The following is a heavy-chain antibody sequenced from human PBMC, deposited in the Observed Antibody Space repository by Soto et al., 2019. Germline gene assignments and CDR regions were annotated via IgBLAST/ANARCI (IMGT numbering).Heavy chain of an antibody. CDR2: IIPIFGTA. V-gene: IGHV1-69*12. CDR1: GGTFSSYA. J-gene: IGHJ6*02. Sequence: QVQLVQSGAEVKKPGSSVKVSCKASGGTFSSYAISWVRQAPGQGLEWMGGIIPIFGTADYAQKFQGRVTITADESTSTAYIDLSSLRSEDTAVYYCARHLGGNHYYYGMDVWGQGTTVTVSS. D-gene: IGHD3-16*01. CDR3: ARHLGGNHYYYGMDV.